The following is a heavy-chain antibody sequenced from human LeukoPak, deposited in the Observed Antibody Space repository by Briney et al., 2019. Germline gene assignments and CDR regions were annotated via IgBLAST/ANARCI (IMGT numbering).Heavy chain of an antibody. D-gene: IGHD4-17*01. CDR1: GFTFSSYA. CDR2: ISYDGSNK. V-gene: IGHV3-30-3*01. J-gene: IGHJ4*02. Sequence: GGSLRLSCAASGFTFSSYAMHWVRQAPGKGLEWVAVISYDGSNKYYADSVKGRFTISRDNSKNTLYLQMNSLRAEDTAVYYCAKDTEGDYGDLFDYWGQGTLVTVSS. CDR3: AKDTEGDYGDLFDY.